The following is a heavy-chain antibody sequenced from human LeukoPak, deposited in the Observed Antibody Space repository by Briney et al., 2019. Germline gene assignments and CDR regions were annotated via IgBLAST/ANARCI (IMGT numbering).Heavy chain of an antibody. CDR3: ARVRWEPNYFDY. CDR2: IYYSGST. J-gene: IGHJ4*02. CDR1: GGSFSGYY. Sequence: PSETLSLTCAVYGGSFSGYYWSWIRQPPGKGLEWIGSIYYSGSTYYNPSLESRVTISVDTSKNQFSLKLSSVTAADTAVYYCARVRWEPNYFDYWGQGTLVTVSS. D-gene: IGHD1-26*01. V-gene: IGHV4-34*01.